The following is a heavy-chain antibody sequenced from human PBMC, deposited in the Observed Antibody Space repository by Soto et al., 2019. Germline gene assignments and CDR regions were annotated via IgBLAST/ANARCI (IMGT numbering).Heavy chain of an antibody. J-gene: IGHJ4*02. D-gene: IGHD2-21*01. CDR2: IYYTGPA. CDR1: GGSINTGGFY. V-gene: IGHV4-31*03. CDR3: ASGTFNDISFDS. Sequence: QVQLQESGPGLVKPSQTLTLTCSASGGSINTGGFYWSWARQLPRKGLQWIGYIYYTGPAYYNPALKSRVVISLDTSANESSVSLTSLTAVDTAVYYCASGTFNDISFDSWGQGRLVTVSS.